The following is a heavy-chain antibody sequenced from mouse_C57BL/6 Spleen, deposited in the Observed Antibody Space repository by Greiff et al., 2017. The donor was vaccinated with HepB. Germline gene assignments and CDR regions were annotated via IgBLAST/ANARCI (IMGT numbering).Heavy chain of an antibody. CDR3: ARTTTVVVPYAMDY. J-gene: IGHJ4*01. CDR2: ISSGSSTT. CDR1: GFTFSDYG. V-gene: IGHV5-17*01. Sequence: EVKVVESGGGLVKPGGSLKLSCAASGFTFSDYGMHWVRQAPEKGLEWVAYISSGSSTTYYADTVKGRFTISRDNAKNTLFLQMTSLRSEDTAMYYCARTTTVVVPYAMDYWGQGTSVTVSS. D-gene: IGHD1-1*01.